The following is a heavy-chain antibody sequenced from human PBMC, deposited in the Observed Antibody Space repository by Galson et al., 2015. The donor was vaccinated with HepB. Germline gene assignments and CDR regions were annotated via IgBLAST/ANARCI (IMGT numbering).Heavy chain of an antibody. D-gene: IGHD3-16*01. CDR1: GFTFSRYW. Sequence: SLRLSCAASGFTFSRYWMHWVRQAPGKGLVWVSRINSDGSTTTYADSVKGRFTISRDNAKNTLYLQMNSLRAEDTAVYYCARVPLGVVPQSANWFDPWGQGTLVTVSS. V-gene: IGHV3-74*01. CDR2: INSDGSTT. J-gene: IGHJ5*02. CDR3: ARVPLGVVPQSANWFDP.